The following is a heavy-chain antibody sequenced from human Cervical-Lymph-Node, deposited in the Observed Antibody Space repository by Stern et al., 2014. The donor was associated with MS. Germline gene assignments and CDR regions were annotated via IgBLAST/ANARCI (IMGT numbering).Heavy chain of an antibody. CDR2: IIPIFGAA. Sequence: VQLGPAGAEVKKPGSSGKVSCKASGGTFSSYAISWVRQAPGQGLEWMGGIIPIFGAANYAQKFQGRVTITADESTSTAYMELSSLRSEDTAVYYCASVHSSSSGNWFDPWGQGTLVTVSS. CDR3: ASVHSSSSGNWFDP. V-gene: IGHV1-69*01. CDR1: GGTFSSYA. D-gene: IGHD6-13*01. J-gene: IGHJ5*02.